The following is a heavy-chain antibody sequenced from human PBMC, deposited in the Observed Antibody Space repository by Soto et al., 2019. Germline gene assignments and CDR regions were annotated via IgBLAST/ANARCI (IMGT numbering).Heavy chain of an antibody. CDR2: ISPYTGNT. CDR1: GYIFFNYG. J-gene: IGHJ6*02. V-gene: IGHV1-18*01. Sequence: ASVKVSCKASGYIFFNYGIAWVRQAPGQGLEWMGWISPYTGNTHSATKVQGRLTMTTDTSTSTAYMDLGSLTSDDTAVYYCVMVDNYVTPTPQDVWGQGTTVTVSS. D-gene: IGHD3-16*01. CDR3: VMVDNYVTPTPQDV.